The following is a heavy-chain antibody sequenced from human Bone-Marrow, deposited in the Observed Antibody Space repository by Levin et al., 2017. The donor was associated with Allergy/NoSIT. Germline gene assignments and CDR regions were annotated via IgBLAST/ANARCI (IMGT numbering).Heavy chain of an antibody. J-gene: IGHJ5*02. D-gene: IGHD6-19*01. V-gene: IGHV4-34*01. Sequence: SQTLSLTCAVYGGSFSGYYWSWIRQPPGKGLEWIGEINHSGSTNYNPSLTSRVTISVDTSNNQFSLKLSYATAADTAVYYCARARQYSSGWYRLRLSLAYNWFDPWGQGTLVTVSS. CDR1: GGSFSGYY. CDR2: INHSGST. CDR3: ARARQYSSGWYRLRLSLAYNWFDP.